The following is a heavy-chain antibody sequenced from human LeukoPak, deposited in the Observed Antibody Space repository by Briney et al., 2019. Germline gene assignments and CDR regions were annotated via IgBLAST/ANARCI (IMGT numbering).Heavy chain of an antibody. CDR1: GGTFSGYA. V-gene: IGHV1-69*04. CDR3: ARAYYYDSSGYLGRAFDY. J-gene: IGHJ4*02. D-gene: IGHD3-22*01. Sequence: SVKVSCKASGGTFSGYAISWVRQAPGRGLEWMGRIIPILGIANYAQKFQGRVTITADKSTSTAYMELSSLRSEDTAVYYCARAYYYDSSGYLGRAFDYWGQGTLVTVSS. CDR2: IIPILGIA.